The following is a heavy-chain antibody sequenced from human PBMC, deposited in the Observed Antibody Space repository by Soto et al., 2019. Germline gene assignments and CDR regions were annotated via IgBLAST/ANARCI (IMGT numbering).Heavy chain of an antibody. CDR1: GYTFTIYG. Sequence: GASVKVSCKASGYTFTIYGISWVRQAPGQGLEWMGGIVPVFGRPNYAQRFRGRLTITADESTSTGYMELISLRSDDTAVYYCAREGSGYNFWGQGTQVTVSS. CDR3: AREGSGYNF. D-gene: IGHD5-12*01. CDR2: IVPVFGRP. J-gene: IGHJ4*02. V-gene: IGHV1-69*13.